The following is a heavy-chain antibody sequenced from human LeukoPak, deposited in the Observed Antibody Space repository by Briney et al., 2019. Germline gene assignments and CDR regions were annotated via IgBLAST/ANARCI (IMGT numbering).Heavy chain of an antibody. V-gene: IGHV3-30-3*01. D-gene: IGHD1-1*01. J-gene: IGHJ4*02. Sequence: PGGSLRLSCAASGFTFSSYAMHWVRQAPGKGLEWVAVISYDGSNKYYADSVKGRFTISRDNSKNTLYLQMNSLRAEDTAVYYCAKVGPKKTGFSPDYWGQGTLVTVSS. CDR2: ISYDGSNK. CDR3: AKVGPKKTGFSPDY. CDR1: GFTFSSYA.